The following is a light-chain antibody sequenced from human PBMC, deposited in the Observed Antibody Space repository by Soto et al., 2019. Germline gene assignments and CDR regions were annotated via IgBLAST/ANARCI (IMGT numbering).Light chain of an antibody. Sequence: EIVMTQSPATLSVSPGESATLSCRASQSVSSDLAWYQQKPGQAPRLLIYYTSTRATGFPARFSGSGSGTEFTLTISSLQPDDFATYYCQQYNSYSWTFGQGTKVDIK. J-gene: IGKJ1*01. CDR3: QQYNSYSWT. CDR2: YTS. CDR1: QSVSSD. V-gene: IGKV3-15*01.